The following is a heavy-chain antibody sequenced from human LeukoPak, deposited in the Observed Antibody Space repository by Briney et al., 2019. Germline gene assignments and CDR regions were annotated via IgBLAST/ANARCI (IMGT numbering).Heavy chain of an antibody. CDR1: GDSIRNYF. CDR3: ARDGDQRAGPTFTFDY. J-gene: IGHJ4*02. D-gene: IGHD6-19*01. V-gene: IGHV4-4*07. Sequence: SETLSLTCTVSGDSIRNYFWSWIRQPAGKGLEWIGRIFSSGNTNYNPSLKSRVTMSVDTSKKQFSLNLSSVTAADTAVYYCARDGDQRAGPTFTFDYWGQGTLVTVSS. CDR2: IFSSGNT.